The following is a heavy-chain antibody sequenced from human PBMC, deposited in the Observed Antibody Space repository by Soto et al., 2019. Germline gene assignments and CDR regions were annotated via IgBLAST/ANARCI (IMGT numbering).Heavy chain of an antibody. Sequence: GASVKVSCKVSGYTLTELSMHWVRQAPGKGLEWMGGFDPEDGETIYAQKFQGRVTMTEDTSTDTAYMELSSLRAEDTAVYYCATPLGRYCSSTSCPPPPLYYYYMDVRGKGTTVTVSS. CDR1: GYTLTELS. CDR3: ATPLGRYCSSTSCPPPPLYYYYMDV. D-gene: IGHD2-2*01. CDR2: FDPEDGET. J-gene: IGHJ6*03. V-gene: IGHV1-24*01.